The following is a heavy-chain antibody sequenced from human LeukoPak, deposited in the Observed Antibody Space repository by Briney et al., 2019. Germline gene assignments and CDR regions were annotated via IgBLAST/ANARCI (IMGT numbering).Heavy chain of an antibody. CDR3: ASDYDSSGYYYPKFDY. CDR2: IIPIFGTA. D-gene: IGHD3-22*01. CDR1: GGTFSSYA. Sequence: SVKVSCKASGGTFSSYAISWVRQAPGQGLEWMGRIIPIFGTANYAQKFQGRVTITTDESTSTAYMELSSLRSEDTALYYCASDYDSSGYYYPKFDYGGQGTLVTVSS. J-gene: IGHJ4*02. V-gene: IGHV1-69*05.